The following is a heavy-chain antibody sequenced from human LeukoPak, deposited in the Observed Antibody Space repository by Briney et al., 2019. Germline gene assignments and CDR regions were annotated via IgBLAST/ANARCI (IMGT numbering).Heavy chain of an antibody. Sequence: GGSLRLSCAASGFTFSSYAMHWVRQAPGKGLEWVSSISTSSIYIYYADSVKGRFTISRDNAKNSLYLQMNSLRAEDTAVYYCARGWNSDYFDYWGQGTLVTVSS. D-gene: IGHD1-7*01. CDR3: ARGWNSDYFDY. CDR2: ISTSSIYI. J-gene: IGHJ4*02. CDR1: GFTFSSYA. V-gene: IGHV3-21*01.